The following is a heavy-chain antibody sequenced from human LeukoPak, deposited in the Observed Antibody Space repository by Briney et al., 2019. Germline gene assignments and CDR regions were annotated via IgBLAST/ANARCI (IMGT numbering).Heavy chain of an antibody. J-gene: IGHJ4*02. CDR2: ISDSGGYT. Sequence: GGSLRLSCAASGLTFRTYAMSWVRQAPGKGLEWVSSISDSGGYTFYADPVKGRFTISRDNSKNTVHLQMNSLRAEDTAVYHCAKELRTGFPTYYFDYWGQGILVTVPS. D-gene: IGHD2-8*02. V-gene: IGHV3-23*01. CDR3: AKELRTGFPTYYFDY. CDR1: GLTFRTYA.